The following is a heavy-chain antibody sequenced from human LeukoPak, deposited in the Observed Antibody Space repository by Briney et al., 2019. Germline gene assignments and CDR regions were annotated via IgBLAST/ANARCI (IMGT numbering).Heavy chain of an antibody. CDR2: IYTSGST. V-gene: IGHV4-61*02. J-gene: IGHJ6*02. CDR1: GGSISSGSYY. CDR3: ARDRPVGATTYGMDV. D-gene: IGHD1-26*01. Sequence: PSETLSLTCTVSGGSISSGSYYWSWIRQPAGKGLEWIGRIYTSGSTNYNPSLKSRVTISVDTSKNQFSLKLSSVTAADTAVYYCARDRPVGATTYGMDVWGQGTTVTVPS.